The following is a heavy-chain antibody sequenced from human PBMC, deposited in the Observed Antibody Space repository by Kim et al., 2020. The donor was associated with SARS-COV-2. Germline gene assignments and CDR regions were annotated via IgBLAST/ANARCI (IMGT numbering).Heavy chain of an antibody. CDR3: VKGRGGAYDY. V-gene: IGHV6-1*01. D-gene: IGHD1-26*01. Sequence: NNEYAVSVKSRVTIHPDTSKNQFSLQLTSVTPEDTAMYYCVKGRGGAYDYWGQGTLVTVSS. CDR2: NN. J-gene: IGHJ4*02.